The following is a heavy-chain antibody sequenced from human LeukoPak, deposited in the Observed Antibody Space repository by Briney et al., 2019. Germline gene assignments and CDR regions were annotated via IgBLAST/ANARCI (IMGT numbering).Heavy chain of an antibody. V-gene: IGHV3-30*18. D-gene: IGHD2-2*01. CDR2: ISYDGSNK. Sequence: QPGGSLRLSCAASGFTFSSYGMHWVRQAPGKGLEWVAVISYDGSNKYYADSVKGRFTISRDNSKNTLYLQMNSLRAEDTAVYYCAKGGYCSSTSCLDAFDIWGQGTMVTVSS. CDR3: AKGGYCSSTSCLDAFDI. CDR1: GFTFSSYG. J-gene: IGHJ3*02.